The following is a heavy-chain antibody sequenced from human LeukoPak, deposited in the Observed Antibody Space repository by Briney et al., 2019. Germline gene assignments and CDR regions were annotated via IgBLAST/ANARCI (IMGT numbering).Heavy chain of an antibody. D-gene: IGHD3-9*01. V-gene: IGHV1-18*01. CDR3: ARLELYYDNVNVDY. CDR2: ISAYNGNT. Sequence: GASVKVSCKASGYTLTSYVISWVRQAPGQGLEWMGWISAYNGNTNYAQKLQGRVTMTTDTSTSTAYMELRSLRSDDTAVYYCARLELYYDNVNVDYWGQGTLVTVSS. J-gene: IGHJ4*02. CDR1: GYTLTSYV.